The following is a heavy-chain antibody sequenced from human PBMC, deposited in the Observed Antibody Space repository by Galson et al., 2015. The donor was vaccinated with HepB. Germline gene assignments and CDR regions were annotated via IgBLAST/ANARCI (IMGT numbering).Heavy chain of an antibody. J-gene: IGHJ4*02. CDR2: ISGSGGST. CDR1: GFTFSSYA. Sequence: SLRLSCAASGFTFSSYAMSWVRQAPGKGLEWVSGISGSGGSTYYADSVKGRFTISRDNSKKTLYLQMNSLGVEDTAVYYCAKDRFLDYWGQGTLVTVSS. V-gene: IGHV3-23*01. CDR3: AKDRFLDY. D-gene: IGHD3-3*01.